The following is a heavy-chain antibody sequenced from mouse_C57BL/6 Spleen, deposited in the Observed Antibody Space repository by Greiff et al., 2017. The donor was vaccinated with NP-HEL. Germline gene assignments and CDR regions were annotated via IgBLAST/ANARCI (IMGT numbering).Heavy chain of an antibody. CDR3: ARRGPHYYAMDY. CDR2: IYPGDGDT. Sequence: VQLQQSGAELVKPGASVKISCKASGYAFSSYWMNWVKQRPGKGLEWIGQIYPGDGDTNYNGKFKGKATLTADKSSSTASMQLSSLTSEDSAVYFCARRGPHYYAMDYWGQGTSVTVSS. D-gene: IGHD6-1*01. V-gene: IGHV1-80*01. J-gene: IGHJ4*01. CDR1: GYAFSSYW.